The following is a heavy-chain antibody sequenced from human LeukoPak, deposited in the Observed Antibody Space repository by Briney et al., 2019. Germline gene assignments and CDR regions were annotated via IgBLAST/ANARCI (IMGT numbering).Heavy chain of an antibody. D-gene: IGHD4-11*01. CDR1: GYTLTELS. CDR3: ATGLPRPVHAFDI. Sequence: ASVKVSCKVSGYTLTELSMHWVRQAPGKGLEWMGGFDPEDGETIYAQRFQGRVTMTEDTSTDTAYMELSSLRSEDTAVYYCATGLPRPVHAFDIWGQGTMVTVSS. V-gene: IGHV1-24*01. J-gene: IGHJ3*02. CDR2: FDPEDGET.